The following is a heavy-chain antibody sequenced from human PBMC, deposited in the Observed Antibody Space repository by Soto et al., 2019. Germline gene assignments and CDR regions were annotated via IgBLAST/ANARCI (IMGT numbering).Heavy chain of an antibody. Sequence: EVQLLESGGGLVQPGGSLRLSCAASGFTFSSYAMSWVRQAPGKGLEWVSAISGSGGSTYYADSVKGRFTIARDNSKNTMYLQINSLRAGDTAVYYGAKDRTNEYDFWSGYDDYWGQGTLVTVSS. CDR1: GFTFSSYA. CDR2: ISGSGGST. CDR3: AKDRTNEYDFWSGYDDY. V-gene: IGHV3-23*01. J-gene: IGHJ4*02. D-gene: IGHD3-3*01.